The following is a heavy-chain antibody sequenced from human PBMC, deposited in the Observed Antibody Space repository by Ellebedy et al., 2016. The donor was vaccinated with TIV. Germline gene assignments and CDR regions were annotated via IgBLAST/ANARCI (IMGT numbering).Heavy chain of an antibody. CDR1: GFSFSNYA. J-gene: IGHJ5*02. D-gene: IGHD5-12*01. CDR2: ISTLSGRGGST. Sequence: GESLKISXAGSGFSFSNYAMTWVRQPPGKGLEWVSTISTLSGRGGSTYFADSVKGRFTVSRGNSKNTLYLQMNSLRAEDTAVYYCAKGGGYSGYVDHWGQGTLVTVSS. V-gene: IGHV3-23*01. CDR3: AKGGGYSGYVDH.